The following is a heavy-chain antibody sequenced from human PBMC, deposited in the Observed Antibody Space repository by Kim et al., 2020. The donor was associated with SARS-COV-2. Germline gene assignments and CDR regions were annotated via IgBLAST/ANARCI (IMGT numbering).Heavy chain of an antibody. CDR3: AKMQGYFDY. Sequence: TSYADSVKDRFTIHRDNSKNTLYLQMNSLSAEDAAVYYCAKMQGYFDYWGQGTLVTVSS. CDR2: T. J-gene: IGHJ4*02. V-gene: IGHV3-23*01.